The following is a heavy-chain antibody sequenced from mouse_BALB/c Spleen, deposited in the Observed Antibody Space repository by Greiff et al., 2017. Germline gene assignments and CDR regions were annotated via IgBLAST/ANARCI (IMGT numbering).Heavy chain of an antibody. J-gene: IGHJ4*01. CDR2: ISIYYDKT. D-gene: IGHD2-1*01. V-gene: IGHV1-67*01. Sequence: VQLLESGPDLVRPGESVKISCTGSGYTFTDYAMHWVHQSPAKSLEWIGVISIYYDKTNYNQKFKGKATITVDKSSSTVYMELARLTSEDSAIYYCARSDGNYPLDYAMDYWGQGTSVTVSS. CDR3: ARSDGNYPLDYAMDY. CDR1: GYTFTDYA.